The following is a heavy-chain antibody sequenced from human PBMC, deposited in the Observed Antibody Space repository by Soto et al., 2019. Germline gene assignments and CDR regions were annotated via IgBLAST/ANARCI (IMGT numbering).Heavy chain of an antibody. Sequence: SETLSLTCAVSGSSITITYYWGCVRQPPGKGLEWIGSIHHSGSVFESGSTHYNPSFKSRVTISADTSKNQFSLKLTSVTAADTAVYFCARNSSSSYFDYWGQGTLVTVSS. V-gene: IGHV4-38-2*01. J-gene: IGHJ4*02. D-gene: IGHD6-13*01. CDR2: IHHSGSVFESGST. CDR3: ARNSSSSYFDY. CDR1: GSSITITYY.